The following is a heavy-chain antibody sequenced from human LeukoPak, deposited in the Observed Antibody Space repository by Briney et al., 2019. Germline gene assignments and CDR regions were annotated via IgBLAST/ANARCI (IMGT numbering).Heavy chain of an antibody. V-gene: IGHV4-34*01. D-gene: IGHD3-22*01. CDR1: GFTFSSYA. CDR2: INHSGST. CDR3: ARLLYYDSRFDY. J-gene: IGHJ4*02. Sequence: PGGSLRLSCAASGFTFSSYAMSWARQPPGKGLEWIGEINHSGSTNYNPSLKSRVTISVDTSKNQFSLKLSSVTAADTAVYYCARLLYYDSRFDYWGQGTLVTVSS.